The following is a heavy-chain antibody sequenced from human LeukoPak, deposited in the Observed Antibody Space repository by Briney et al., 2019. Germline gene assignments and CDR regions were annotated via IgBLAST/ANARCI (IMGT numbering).Heavy chain of an antibody. Sequence: SETLSLTCTVSGGSISSYYWSWIRQPPGKGLEWIGYIYYSGSTNYSPSLRSRVTISVDTSENEFSLKLRSVTAADTAEYYCARVTGYMIEDYFDYWGQGTLVTVSS. CDR2: IYYSGST. V-gene: IGHV4-59*01. CDR1: GGSISSYY. D-gene: IGHD3-22*01. J-gene: IGHJ4*02. CDR3: ARVTGYMIEDYFDY.